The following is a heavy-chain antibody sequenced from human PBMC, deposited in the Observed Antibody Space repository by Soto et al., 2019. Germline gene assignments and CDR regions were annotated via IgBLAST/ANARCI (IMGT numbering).Heavy chain of an antibody. CDR2: IYYSGST. CDR3: ARSRDLQRRYFDY. J-gene: IGHJ4*02. Sequence: PSETLSLTCTVSGGSISSGGYYWSWIRQHPGKGLEWIGYIYYSGSTYYNPSLKSRVTISVDTSKNQFSLKLSSVTAADTAVYYCARSRDLQRRYFDYWGQGTLVTVSS. D-gene: IGHD2-21*02. CDR1: GGSISSGGYY. V-gene: IGHV4-31*03.